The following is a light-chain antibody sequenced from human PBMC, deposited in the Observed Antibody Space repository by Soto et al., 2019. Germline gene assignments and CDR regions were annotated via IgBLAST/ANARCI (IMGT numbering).Light chain of an antibody. V-gene: IGKV3-11*01. CDR1: QSVSSS. Sequence: FVVTQSPDTLSLSPGESATVACRASQSVSSSVAWYQHKPGQSPRLVVYSGYKRSPGVPARFSGSGSGTDFTFPLSSLESDDFAIYYCQQRYSWLRVFGPGTKVDI. CDR3: QQRYSWLRV. J-gene: IGKJ1*01. CDR2: SGY.